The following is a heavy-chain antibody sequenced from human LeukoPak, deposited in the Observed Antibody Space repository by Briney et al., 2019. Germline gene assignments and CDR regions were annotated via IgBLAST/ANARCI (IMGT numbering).Heavy chain of an antibody. CDR3: VRDTTVTTGYFTGYYYYGMDV. Sequence: GGSLRLSCAASGFTFSSYSMNWVRQAPGKGLEWVSSISSSSSYIYYADSVKGRFTISRDNAKNSLYLQMNSLRAEDTAVYYCVRDTTVTTGYFTGYYYYGMDVWGQGTTVTVSS. J-gene: IGHJ6*02. D-gene: IGHD4-17*01. CDR2: ISSSSSYI. CDR1: GFTFSSYS. V-gene: IGHV3-21*01.